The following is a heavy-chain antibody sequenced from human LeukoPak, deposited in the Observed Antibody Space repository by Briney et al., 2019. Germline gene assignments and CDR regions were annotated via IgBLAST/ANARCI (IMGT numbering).Heavy chain of an antibody. CDR3: ARTLAVAGHYYYYYMDV. Sequence: SETLSLTCTVSGGSISSYYWSWIRQPAGKGLEWIGRIYTSGSTNYNPSLKSRVTMSVDTSKNQFSLKLSSVTAADTAVYYCARTLAVAGHYYYYYMDVWGKGITVTISS. CDR2: IYTSGST. V-gene: IGHV4-4*07. J-gene: IGHJ6*03. CDR1: GGSISSYY. D-gene: IGHD6-19*01.